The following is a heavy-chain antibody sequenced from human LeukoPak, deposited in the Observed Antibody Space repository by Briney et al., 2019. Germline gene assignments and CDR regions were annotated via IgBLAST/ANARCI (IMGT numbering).Heavy chain of an antibody. V-gene: IGHV3-49*04. CDR3: TGSFGQLSFFDY. CDR2: IRSKVYGGTT. CDR1: GFTFSSYE. J-gene: IGHJ4*02. D-gene: IGHD3-10*01. Sequence: GGSLRLSCAASGFTFSSYEMNWVRQAPGKGLEWVGYIRSKVYGGTTEYAASVKGRFTILRDDSKSIAYLQMNSLKTEDTAVYYCTGSFGQLSFFDYWGQGTLVTVSS.